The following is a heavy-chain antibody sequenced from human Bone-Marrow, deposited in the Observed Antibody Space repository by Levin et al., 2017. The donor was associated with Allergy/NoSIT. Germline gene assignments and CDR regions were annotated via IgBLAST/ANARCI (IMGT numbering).Heavy chain of an antibody. CDR2: ISSSSSTI. V-gene: IGHV3-11*01. CDR1: GFTFSDYY. CDR3: VREERLRWSHY. D-gene: IGHD4-23*01. J-gene: IGHJ4*02. Sequence: GESLKISCATSGFTFSDYYMSWVRQAPGKGLEWLSYISSSSSTIYYGDSVKGRFTISRDNAKNSLYLQMNSLKAEDTAVYYCVREERLRWSHYWGQVTLVTVSS.